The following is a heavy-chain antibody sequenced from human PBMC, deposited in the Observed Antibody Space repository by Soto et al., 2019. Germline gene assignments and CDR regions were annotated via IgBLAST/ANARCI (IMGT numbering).Heavy chain of an antibody. CDR2: INAGNGNT. J-gene: IGHJ6*02. V-gene: IGHV1-3*01. Sequence: ASVNVSCKSSGYTFTSYPIHWVRQAPGQRLECMGWINAGNGNTKYSQKFQGRVTITRDTSASTAYMELSSLRSEDTAVYYCAGTQRVYYYYGMDVWGQGTTVTVSS. CDR3: AGTQRVYYYYGMDV. D-gene: IGHD1-1*01. CDR1: GYTFTSYP.